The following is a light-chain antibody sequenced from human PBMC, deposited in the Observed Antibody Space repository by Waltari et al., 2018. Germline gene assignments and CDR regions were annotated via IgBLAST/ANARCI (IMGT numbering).Light chain of an antibody. J-gene: IGKJ2*03. Sequence: DIVLTQSPGSLSLSPGERATLSCRASQSLSSSYLAWYQQKPGQAPRLLIDDVSSRATGIPDRFSGSWSGTDFTLTISRLDPEDFAVYFCQQYSSSPNSFGQGTKLEI. V-gene: IGKV3-20*01. CDR3: QQYSSSPNS. CDR2: DVS. CDR1: QSLSSSY.